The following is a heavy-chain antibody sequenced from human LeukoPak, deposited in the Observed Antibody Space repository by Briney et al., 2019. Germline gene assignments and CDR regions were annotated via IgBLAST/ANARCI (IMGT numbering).Heavy chain of an antibody. CDR2: ISSSSSYI. D-gene: IGHD5-18*01. J-gene: IGHJ4*02. Sequence: GGSLRLSCAASGFTFSSYSMNWVRQAPGKGLEWVSSISSSSSYIYYADSVKGRFTISRDNAKNSLYLQMNSLRAEDTAVYYCARDGGYSYGFDYWGQGTLMTVSS. V-gene: IGHV3-21*01. CDR3: ARDGGYSYGFDY. CDR1: GFTFSSYS.